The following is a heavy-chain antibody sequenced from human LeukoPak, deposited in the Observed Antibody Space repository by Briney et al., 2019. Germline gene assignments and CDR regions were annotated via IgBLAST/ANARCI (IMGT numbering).Heavy chain of an antibody. D-gene: IGHD3-22*01. Sequence: ASVTVSCKASGYTFTSYYMHWVRQAPGQGLEWMGIINPSGGSTSYAQKFQGRVTMTRDTSTSTVYMELSSLRSEDTAVYYCARARITMIRPYNWFDPWGQGTLVTVSS. CDR1: GYTFTSYY. CDR3: ARARITMIRPYNWFDP. CDR2: INPSGGST. V-gene: IGHV1-46*01. J-gene: IGHJ5*02.